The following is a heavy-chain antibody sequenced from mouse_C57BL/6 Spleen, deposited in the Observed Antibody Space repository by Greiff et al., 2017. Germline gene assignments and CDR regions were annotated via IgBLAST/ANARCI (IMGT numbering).Heavy chain of an antibody. D-gene: IGHD1-1*01. V-gene: IGHV1-66*01. J-gene: IGHJ1*03. CDR2: IYPGSGNT. CDR1: GYSFTSYY. CDR3: ASGNYGSSPWYFDV. Sequence: VQLQQSGPELVKPGASVKISCKASGYSFTSYYIHWVKQRPGQGLEWIGWIYPGSGNTKYNEKFKGKATLTADTSSSTAYMQLSSLTSEDSAVYYCASGNYGSSPWYFDVWGTGTTVTVSS.